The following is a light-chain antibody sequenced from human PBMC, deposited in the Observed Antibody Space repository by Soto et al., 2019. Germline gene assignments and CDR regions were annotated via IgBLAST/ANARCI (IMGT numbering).Light chain of an antibody. CDR1: QSLSDT. CDR2: GVS. Sequence: DIQMTQSPSTLSASVGDRVTMTCRASQSLSDTLAWYRQKPGKAPKLLMYGVSSLERGVPSRFSGSGSGTEFTLTISSLQPDDFATYYCQQYDTYSRTFGQGTKVEVK. J-gene: IGKJ1*01. V-gene: IGKV1-5*01. CDR3: QQYDTYSRT.